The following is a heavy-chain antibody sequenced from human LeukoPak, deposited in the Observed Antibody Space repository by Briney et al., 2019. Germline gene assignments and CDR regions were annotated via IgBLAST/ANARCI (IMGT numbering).Heavy chain of an antibody. J-gene: IGHJ1*01. D-gene: IGHD2-21*02. CDR3: AKDWGPYCGGDCYPNEYFQH. V-gene: IGHV3-23*01. Sequence: GGSLRLSCAASGFTFSSYAMSWVRQAPGKGLEWVSAISGSGGSTYYADSVKGRLTISRDNSKNTLYLQMNSLRAEDTAVYYCAKDWGPYCGGDCYPNEYFQHWGQGTLVTVSS. CDR1: GFTFSSYA. CDR2: ISGSGGST.